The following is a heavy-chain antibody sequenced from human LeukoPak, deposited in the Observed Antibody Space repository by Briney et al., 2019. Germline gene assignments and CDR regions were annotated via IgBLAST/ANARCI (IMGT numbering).Heavy chain of an antibody. J-gene: IGHJ4*02. CDR3: AKAPVTTCRGAFCYPFDY. CDR2: ISDTGNT. V-gene: IGHV3-23*01. CDR1: GFTLSSYA. D-gene: IGHD2-15*01. Sequence: GGSLRLSCAASGFTLSSYAMSWVRQAPGKGLEWVSAISDTGNTYHADSVKGRFTISRDSSKNTLFLQMNRLRPEDAAVYYCAKAPVTTCRGAFCYPFDYWGLGSLVTVSS.